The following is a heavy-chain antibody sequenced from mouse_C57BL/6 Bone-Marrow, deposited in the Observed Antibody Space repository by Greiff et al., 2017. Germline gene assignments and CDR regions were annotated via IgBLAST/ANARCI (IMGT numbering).Heavy chain of an antibody. V-gene: IGHV5-6*01. D-gene: IGHD1-1*01. CDR2: ISSGGSYT. CDR3: ARHPAVVNPDDV. Sequence: EVKLVESGGDLVKPGGSLKLSCAASGFTFSSYGMSWVRQTPDKRLEWVATISSGGSYTYYPDSVKGRFTISRDNAKNTLYLQMSSLKSEDTAMYYGARHPAVVNPDDVWGTGTTVTVSS. CDR1: GFTFSSYG. J-gene: IGHJ1*03.